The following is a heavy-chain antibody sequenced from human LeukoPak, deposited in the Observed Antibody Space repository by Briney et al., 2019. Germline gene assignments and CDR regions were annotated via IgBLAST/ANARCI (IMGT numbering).Heavy chain of an antibody. CDR2: IYYSGST. CDR1: GGSFSGYY. Sequence: SETLSLTCAVYGGSFSGYYWSWIRQPPGKGLEWIGSIYYSGSTYYNPSLKSRVTISVDTSKNQFSLKLSSVTAADTAVYYCARDPSTVYNWFDPWGQGTLVTVSS. D-gene: IGHD4-17*01. J-gene: IGHJ5*02. CDR3: ARDPSTVYNWFDP. V-gene: IGHV4-34*01.